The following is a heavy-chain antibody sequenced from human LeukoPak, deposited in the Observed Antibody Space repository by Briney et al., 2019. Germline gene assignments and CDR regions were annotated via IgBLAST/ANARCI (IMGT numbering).Heavy chain of an antibody. CDR1: GYTFTSYD. V-gene: IGHV1-8*01. Sequence: GASVKVSCKSSGYTFTSYDINWVRQATGQGLEWMGCMNPNSGNTGYAQKFQGRVTMTRNTSISTAYMELSSLRSEDTAVYYCARVGLMIVVVPAAKYWFAPSGQGTLVTVSS. CDR2: MNPNSGNT. D-gene: IGHD2-2*01. J-gene: IGHJ5*02. CDR3: ARVGLMIVVVPAAKYWFAP.